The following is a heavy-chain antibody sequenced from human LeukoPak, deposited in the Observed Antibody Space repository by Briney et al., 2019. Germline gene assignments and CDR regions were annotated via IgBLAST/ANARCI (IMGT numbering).Heavy chain of an antibody. CDR1: GGSFSGYY. J-gene: IGHJ5*02. D-gene: IGHD1-26*01. CDR2: INHSGST. V-gene: IGHV4-34*01. CDR3: ATDRWELIFDP. Sequence: PSETLSLTCAVYGGSFSGYYWSWIRQPPGKGLEWIGEINHSGSTNYNPSLKSRVTISVDTSKNQFSLKLSSVTAADTAVYYRATDRWELIFDPWGQGTLVTVSS.